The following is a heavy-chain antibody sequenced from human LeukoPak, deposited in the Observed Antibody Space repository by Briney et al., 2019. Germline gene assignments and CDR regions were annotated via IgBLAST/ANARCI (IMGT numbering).Heavy chain of an antibody. CDR1: GFTFSSYA. V-gene: IGHV3-30*04. CDR3: AKRLAAAGNVNFDY. D-gene: IGHD6-13*01. CDR2: ISYDGSDK. Sequence: PGGSLRLSCAASGFTFSSYAMHWVRQAPGKGLEWVAIISYDGSDKYYADSVKGRFTISRDNSKDTLYLQMNSLRAEDTAVYYCAKRLAAAGNVNFDYWGQGTLVTVSS. J-gene: IGHJ4*02.